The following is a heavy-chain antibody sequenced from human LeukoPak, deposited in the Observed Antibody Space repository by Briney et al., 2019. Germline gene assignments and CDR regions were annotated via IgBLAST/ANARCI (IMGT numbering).Heavy chain of an antibody. CDR3: ARGGTIFGVVSHFSYYHYMDV. CDR2: IYYSGST. J-gene: IGHJ6*03. CDR1: GGSISSYY. D-gene: IGHD3-3*01. Sequence: SETLSLTCTVSGGSISSYYWSWIRQPPGKGLEWIGYIYYSGSTNYNPSLKSRVTISVDTSKNQFSLKLSSVTAADTAVYYCARGGTIFGVVSHFSYYHYMDVWGKGTTVTVSS. V-gene: IGHV4-59*01.